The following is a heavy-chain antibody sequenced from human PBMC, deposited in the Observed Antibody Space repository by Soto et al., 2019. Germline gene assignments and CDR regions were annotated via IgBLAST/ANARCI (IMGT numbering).Heavy chain of an antibody. CDR1: SGPDRSHN. Sequence: SETLSLTCTVSSGPDRSHNWGWIRQPPGRGLEWIGYVYYTGDTAYNPSLRGRVTISADTSTNDISLTLNSVTAADTAVYYCVRREIDYLLGLGDVGGQGTTVTVPS. CDR2: VYYTGDT. V-gene: IGHV4-59*08. CDR3: VRREIDYLLGLGDV. D-gene: IGHD4-17*01. J-gene: IGHJ6*02.